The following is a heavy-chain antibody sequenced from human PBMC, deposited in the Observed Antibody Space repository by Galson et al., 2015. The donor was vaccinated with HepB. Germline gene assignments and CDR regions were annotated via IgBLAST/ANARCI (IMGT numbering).Heavy chain of an antibody. Sequence: SLRLSCAASGFTFSSYAMSWVRQAPGKGLEWVSAISGSGGSTYYADSVKGRFTISRDNSKNTLYLQMNSLRAEDTAVYYCAKGYCSSTSCYGYWYFDLWGRGTLVTVSS. CDR3: AKGYCSSTSCYGYWYFDL. D-gene: IGHD2-2*01. J-gene: IGHJ2*01. CDR1: GFTFSSYA. V-gene: IGHV3-23*01. CDR2: ISGSGGST.